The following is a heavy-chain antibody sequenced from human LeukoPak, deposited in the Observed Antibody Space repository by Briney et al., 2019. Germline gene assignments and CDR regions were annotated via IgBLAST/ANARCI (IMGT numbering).Heavy chain of an antibody. CDR3: ARYSLSREDFQD. CDR2: INHSGST. CDR1: GGSFSGYY. D-gene: IGHD6-13*01. V-gene: IGHV4-34*01. J-gene: IGHJ1*01. Sequence: SETLSLTCAVYGGSFSGYYWSWIRQPPGRGLEWIGEINHSGSTNYNPSLKSRVTISVDTSKNQFSLRLSSVTAADTAVYFCARYSLSREDFQDWGQGTLVTVSS.